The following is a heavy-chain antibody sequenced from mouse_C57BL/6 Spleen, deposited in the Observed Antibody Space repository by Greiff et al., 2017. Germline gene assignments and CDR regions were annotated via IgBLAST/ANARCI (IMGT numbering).Heavy chain of an antibody. Sequence: EVHLVESGGGLVKPGGSLKLSCAASGFTFSDYGMHWVRPAPEKGLAWVAYISSGSSTIYYADTVKGRFTISRDNAKNTLFLQMTSLRSEDTAMYYCARRKTGSHRYFDVWGTGTTVTVSS. D-gene: IGHD4-1*01. J-gene: IGHJ1*03. CDR3: ARRKTGSHRYFDV. CDR1: GFTFSDYG. V-gene: IGHV5-17*01. CDR2: ISSGSSTI.